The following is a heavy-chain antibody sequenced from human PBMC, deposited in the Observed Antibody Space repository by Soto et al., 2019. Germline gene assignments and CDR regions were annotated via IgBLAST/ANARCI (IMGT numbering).Heavy chain of an antibody. CDR1: GGTFSSYT. Sequence: QVQLVQSGAEVKKPGSSVKVSCKASGGTFSSYTISWVRQAPGQGLEWMGRIIPILVIANYAQKFQGRVTITADKSTSTAYMELSSLRSEDTAVYYCARVRGVVPAAMGNYFDYWGQGTLVTVSS. D-gene: IGHD2-2*01. CDR3: ARVRGVVPAAMGNYFDY. V-gene: IGHV1-69*02. CDR2: IIPILVIA. J-gene: IGHJ4*02.